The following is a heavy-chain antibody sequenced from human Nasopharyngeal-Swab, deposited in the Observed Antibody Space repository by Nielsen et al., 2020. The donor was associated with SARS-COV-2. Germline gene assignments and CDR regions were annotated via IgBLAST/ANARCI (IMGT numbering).Heavy chain of an antibody. CDR3: ATSPPYCSSTSCYGWFDP. CDR1: GYTLTELS. V-gene: IGHV1-24*01. CDR2: FDPEDGET. J-gene: IGHJ5*02. D-gene: IGHD2-2*01. Sequence: ASVKVSCKVSGYTLTELSMHWVRQAPGKGLEWMGGFDPEDGETIYAQKFQGRVTMTEDTSTDTAYMELSSQRSEDTAVYYCATSPPYCSSTSCYGWFDPWGQGTLVTVSS.